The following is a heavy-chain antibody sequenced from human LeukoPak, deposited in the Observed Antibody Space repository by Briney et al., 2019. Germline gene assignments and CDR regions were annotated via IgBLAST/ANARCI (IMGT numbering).Heavy chain of an antibody. J-gene: IGHJ6*02. D-gene: IGHD2-15*01. CDR1: GGSIGSYY. V-gene: IGHV4-59*01. Sequence: SETLSLTCTVSGGSIGSYYWSWIRQPPGKGLEWIGYIYYSGSTNYNPSLKSRVTISVDTSKNQFSLKLSSVTAADTAVYYCARVTSGPLYYYYYGMDVWGQGTTVTVSS. CDR2: IYYSGST. CDR3: ARVTSGPLYYYYYGMDV.